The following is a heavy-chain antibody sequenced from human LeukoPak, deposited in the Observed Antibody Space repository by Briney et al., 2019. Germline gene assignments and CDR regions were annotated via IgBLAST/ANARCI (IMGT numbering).Heavy chain of an antibody. CDR3: ARDGAYGSGSYYNEVDY. D-gene: IGHD3-10*01. CDR2: INPNSGGT. CDR1: GYTFTGYY. V-gene: IGHV1-2*02. J-gene: IGHJ4*02. Sequence: ASVKVSCKASGYTFTGYYMHWVRQAPGQGLEWMGWINPNSGGTNYAQKFQGRVTMTRDTSTSTAYMELSRLRSDDTAVYYCARDGAYGSGSYYNEVDYWGQGTLVTVSS.